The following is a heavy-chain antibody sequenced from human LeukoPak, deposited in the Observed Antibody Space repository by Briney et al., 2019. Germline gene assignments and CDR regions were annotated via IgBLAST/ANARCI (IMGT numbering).Heavy chain of an antibody. V-gene: IGHV4-59*01. CDR1: GDSINMYY. D-gene: IGHD6-13*01. J-gene: IGHJ6*03. CDR2: IDHTGST. CDR3: ARGRVSSSSRYSTYYYYFYMDV. Sequence: SETLSLTCSVSGDSINMYYWSWIRQPPGKGLEWIGYIDHTGSTNYNPSLNSRVTISRDTSKNHFSLELSSVTAADTAVYFCARGRVSSSSRYSTYYYYFYMDVWGKGTTVTVSS.